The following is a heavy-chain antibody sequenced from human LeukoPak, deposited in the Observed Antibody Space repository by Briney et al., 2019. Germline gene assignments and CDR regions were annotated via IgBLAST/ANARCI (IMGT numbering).Heavy chain of an antibody. D-gene: IGHD3-10*01. CDR2: IYTSGST. Sequence: SGTLSLTCTVSGGSISSGNYYWSWIRQPAGKGLEWIGRIYTSGSTNYNPSLKSRVTISIDTSKNQFSLKLSSVTAADTAVYYCARTIQGFGVEFDPWGQGTLVTVSS. CDR3: ARTIQGFGVEFDP. J-gene: IGHJ5*02. V-gene: IGHV4-61*02. CDR1: GGSISSGNYY.